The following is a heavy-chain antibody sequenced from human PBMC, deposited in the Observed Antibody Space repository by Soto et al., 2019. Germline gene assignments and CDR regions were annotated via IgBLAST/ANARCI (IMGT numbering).Heavy chain of an antibody. CDR2: IIPILGIA. CDR1: GGTFSTYT. D-gene: IGHD2-15*01. J-gene: IGHJ4*02. V-gene: IGHV1-69*02. CDR3: ASRSTVVVAATEAFDY. Sequence: QVQLVQSGAEVKKPGSSVKVSCKASGGTFSTYTISWVRQAPGQGLEWMGRIIPILGIANYAPKFQARVTLTADKSTSAAFMELSSLRSEDTAVYYCASRSTVVVAATEAFDYWGQGTLVTVSS.